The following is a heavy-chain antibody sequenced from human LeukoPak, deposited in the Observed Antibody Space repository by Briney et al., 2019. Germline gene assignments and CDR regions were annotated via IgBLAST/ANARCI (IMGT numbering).Heavy chain of an antibody. CDR1: GFSLSNYW. Sequence: GGSLRLSCAASGFSLSNYWMHWVRQAPGKGLEWVANIKQDGSEKYYVDSVKGRFTISRDDAKNSLYLQMNSLRAEDTAVYYCARAPRSGYSYGYDYYYGMDVWGQGTTVTVSS. CDR3: ARAPRSGYSYGYDYYYGMDV. V-gene: IGHV3-7*03. J-gene: IGHJ6*02. CDR2: IKQDGSEK. D-gene: IGHD5-18*01.